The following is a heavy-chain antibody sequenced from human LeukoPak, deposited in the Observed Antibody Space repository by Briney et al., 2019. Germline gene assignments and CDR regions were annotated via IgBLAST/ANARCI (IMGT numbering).Heavy chain of an antibody. CDR1: GGSFSGYY. CDR2: INHSGST. CDR3: ARALPSGSPGAFDI. Sequence: SETLSLTCAVYGGSFSGYYWSWIRQPPGKGLEWIGEINHSGSTNYNPSLKSRATISVDTSKNQFSLKLSSVTAADTAVYYCARALPSGSPGAFDIWGQGTMVTVSS. V-gene: IGHV4-34*01. J-gene: IGHJ3*02. D-gene: IGHD1-26*01.